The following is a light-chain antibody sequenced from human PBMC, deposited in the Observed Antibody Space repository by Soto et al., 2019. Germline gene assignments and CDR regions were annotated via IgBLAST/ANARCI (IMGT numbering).Light chain of an antibody. CDR2: EVS. CDR1: SSDVGSYNL. CDR3: CSYAGRSTL. Sequence: QSVLTQPASVSGSPGQSITISCTGTSSDVGSYNLVSWYQQHPGKAPKLMIYEVSKRPSGVSNRFSGSKSGNTASLTISGLQAEDEADYYCCSYAGRSTLFGTGTKVTVL. V-gene: IGLV2-23*02. J-gene: IGLJ1*01.